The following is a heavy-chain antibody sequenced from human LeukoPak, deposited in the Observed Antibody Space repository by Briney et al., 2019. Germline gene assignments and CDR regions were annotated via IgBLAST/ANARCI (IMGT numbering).Heavy chain of an antibody. D-gene: IGHD5-24*01. Sequence: PSETLSLTCAVYGGSFSGYYWSWIRQPPGKGLEWIGEINHSGSTNYNPSLKSRVTISVDTSKNQFSLKLSSVTAADTAVYYCARVIKVPPWYYYYMDVWGKGTTVTVSS. CDR2: INHSGST. CDR1: GGSFSGYY. CDR3: ARVIKVPPWYYYYMDV. J-gene: IGHJ6*03. V-gene: IGHV4-34*01.